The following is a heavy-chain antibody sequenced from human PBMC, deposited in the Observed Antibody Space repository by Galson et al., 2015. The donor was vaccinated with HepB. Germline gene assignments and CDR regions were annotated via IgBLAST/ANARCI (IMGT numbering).Heavy chain of an antibody. D-gene: IGHD3-22*01. CDR2: ISSSSSYT. CDR1: GFTFSDYY. CDR3: ARDVGAIYDSSGYGYFDL. J-gene: IGHJ2*01. V-gene: IGHV3-11*06. Sequence: SLRLSCAASGFTFSDYYMSWIRQASGKGLEWVSYISSSSSYTNYADSVKGRFTISRDNAKNSLYLQMNSLRAEDTAVYYCARDVGAIYDSSGYGYFDLWGRGTLVTVSS.